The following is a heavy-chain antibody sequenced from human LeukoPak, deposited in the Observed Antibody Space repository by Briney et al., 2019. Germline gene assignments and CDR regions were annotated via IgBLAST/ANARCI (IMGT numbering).Heavy chain of an antibody. D-gene: IGHD3-10*01. CDR1: GYTFTGYY. CDR3: ARALAMVRGVIIGY. V-gene: IGHV1-2*02. J-gene: IGHJ4*02. Sequence: GASVKVSCKASGYTFTGYYMHWVRQAPGQGLEWMGWINPNSGDTNYAQKFQGRVTMTRDTSISTAYMELSSLRSEDTAVYYCARALAMVRGVIIGYWGQGTLVTVSS. CDR2: INPNSGDT.